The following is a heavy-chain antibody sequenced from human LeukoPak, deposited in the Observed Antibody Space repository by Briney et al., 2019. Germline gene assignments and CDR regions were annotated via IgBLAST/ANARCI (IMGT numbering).Heavy chain of an antibody. CDR2: ISSNNRYI. D-gene: IGHD3-22*01. V-gene: IGHV3-21*01. CDR1: GFTFSTYS. Sequence: GGSLRLSCAASGFTFSTYSMNWVRQAPGKGLEWVSSISSNNRYIYYADSVKGRFTISRDNSKNTLYLQMNSLRAEDTAVYYCARAYYYDSSGYPSYWGQGTLVTVSS. J-gene: IGHJ4*02. CDR3: ARAYYYDSSGYPSY.